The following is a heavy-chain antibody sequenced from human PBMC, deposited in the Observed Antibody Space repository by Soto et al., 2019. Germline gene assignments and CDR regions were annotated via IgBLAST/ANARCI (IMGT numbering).Heavy chain of an antibody. CDR3: ARVEYYYDSSGYPSDY. CDR2: ISAYNGNT. V-gene: IGHV1-18*01. Sequence: ASVKVSCKASGYTFTSYGISWVRQAPGQGLEWMGLISAYNGNTNYAQELQGRVTMTTDTSTSTAYMELRRLRSDDTAVYYCARVEYYYDSSGYPSDYWGQGTRVTVSP. J-gene: IGHJ4*02. D-gene: IGHD3-22*01. CDR1: GYTFTSYG.